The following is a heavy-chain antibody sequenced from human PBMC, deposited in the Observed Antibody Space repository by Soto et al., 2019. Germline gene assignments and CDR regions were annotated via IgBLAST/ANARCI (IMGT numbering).Heavy chain of an antibody. D-gene: IGHD3-3*01. CDR2: IIPILGTA. J-gene: IGHJ4*02. CDR3: ARDFSSDAILGVVTYYFDD. Sequence: QVQLVQSGAEVKKAGSAVKVSCKVSGGAFSRYAISWVRQAPGQGLEWMGGIIPILGTADYAPQFQGRVAIPAGESTSAAYTEVSSLGYEDTAVYDCARDFSSDAILGVVTYYFDDWGQGTLVNVSP. V-gene: IGHV1-69*11. CDR1: GGAFSRYA.